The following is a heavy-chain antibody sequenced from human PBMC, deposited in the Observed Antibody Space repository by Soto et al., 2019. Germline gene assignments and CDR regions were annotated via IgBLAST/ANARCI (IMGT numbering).Heavy chain of an antibody. D-gene: IGHD3-10*01. J-gene: IGHJ4*02. CDR2: MSGSGGST. CDR3: MILYSYVSGSYYK. Sequence: EVQLLESGGGLVQPGGSLRLSCAASGFTFSTYAMSWVRQAPGKGLEWVSGMSGSGGSTYYADSVKGRFTISRDNSKNTLYLQMNSLRAEDTAVYYCMILYSYVSGSYYKWGQGTLVTVSS. V-gene: IGHV3-23*01. CDR1: GFTFSTYA.